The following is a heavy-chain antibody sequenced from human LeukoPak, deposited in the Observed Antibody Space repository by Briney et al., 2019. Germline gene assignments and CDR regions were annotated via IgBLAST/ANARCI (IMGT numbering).Heavy chain of an antibody. CDR3: ARDGLYSSSSYIDY. CDR1: GYSFTSYW. D-gene: IGHD6-13*01. Sequence: GESLKISCKGSGYSFTSYWIGWVRQAPGQGLEWMGIIDPSGGSTSYAQKFQGRVTMTRDTSTSTVYMELSSLRSEDTAVYYCARDGLYSSSSYIDYWGQGTLVTVSS. CDR2: IDPSGGST. J-gene: IGHJ4*02. V-gene: IGHV1-46*01.